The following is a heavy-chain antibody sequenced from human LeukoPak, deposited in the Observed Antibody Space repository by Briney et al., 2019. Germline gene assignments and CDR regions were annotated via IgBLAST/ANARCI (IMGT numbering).Heavy chain of an antibody. V-gene: IGHV4-59*01. Sequence: SETLSLTCTVSGGSISTYYWSWIRQPPGKGMEWIGYIYHSGSTKYNPSLKSRVTISVDTSKNQFSLKLSSVTAADTAVYYCARDKYYDILTGYSDYWGQGTLVTVSS. CDR1: GGSISTYY. D-gene: IGHD3-9*01. J-gene: IGHJ4*02. CDR3: ARDKYYDILTGYSDY. CDR2: IYHSGST.